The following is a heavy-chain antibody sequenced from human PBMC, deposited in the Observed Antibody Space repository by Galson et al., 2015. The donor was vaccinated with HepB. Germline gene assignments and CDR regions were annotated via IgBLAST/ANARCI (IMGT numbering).Heavy chain of an antibody. CDR3: ARGNPKKGLGLFDY. CDR2: IYSGGST. J-gene: IGHJ4*02. CDR1: GFTVSTNY. D-gene: IGHD1-14*01. Sequence: SLRLSCAASGFTVSTNYMSWVRQAPGKGLEWVSVIYSGGSTYYADSVKGRFTISRDNSKNTLYLQMNSLRGEDTAVYYCARGNPKKGLGLFDYWGQRTLVTVSS. V-gene: IGHV3-66*02.